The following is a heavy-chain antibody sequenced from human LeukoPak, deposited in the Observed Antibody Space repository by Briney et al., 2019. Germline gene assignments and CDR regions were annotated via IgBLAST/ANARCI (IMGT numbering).Heavy chain of an antibody. J-gene: IGHJ4*02. CDR2: IIPSLDIP. CDR3: ARSVGGATTPRFDY. CDR1: GDTFSRYA. V-gene: IGHV1-69*04. D-gene: IGHD1-26*01. Sequence: ASVKVSCKASGDTFSRYAISWVRQAPGQGLEWMGRIIPSLDIPNHPQKFQGRVTITADKSTSTAYMEVRSLGSEDTAVYYCARSVGGATTPRFDYWGQGTLVTVSS.